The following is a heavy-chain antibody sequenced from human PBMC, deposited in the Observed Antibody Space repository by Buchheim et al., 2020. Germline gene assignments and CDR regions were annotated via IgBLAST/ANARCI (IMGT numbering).Heavy chain of an antibody. CDR1: GGSISSYY. CDR3: ARGMITFGRFEYYFDY. Sequence: QVQLQESGPGLVKPSETLSLTCTVSGGSISSYYWSWIRQPPGKGLEWIGYIYYSGSTNYNPSLKSRVTISVDTSKNQFSLKLSSVTAADTAVYYCARGMITFGRFEYYFDYWGQGTL. J-gene: IGHJ4*02. D-gene: IGHD3-16*01. V-gene: IGHV4-59*01. CDR2: IYYSGST.